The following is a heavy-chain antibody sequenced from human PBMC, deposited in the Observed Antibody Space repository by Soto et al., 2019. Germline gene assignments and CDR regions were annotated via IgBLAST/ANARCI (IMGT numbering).Heavy chain of an antibody. Sequence: SGYTFTSYAMHWVRQAPGQRLEWMGWINAGNGNAKYSQKFQGRVTITRDTSASTAYMELSSLRSEDTAVYYCGRQPGHCGSTTCFGYYSVDVWGQGTTVTVSS. CDR3: GRQPGHCGSTTCFGYYSVDV. CDR2: INAGNGNA. CDR1: GYTFTSYA. V-gene: IGHV1-3*01. D-gene: IGHD2-2*01. J-gene: IGHJ6*02.